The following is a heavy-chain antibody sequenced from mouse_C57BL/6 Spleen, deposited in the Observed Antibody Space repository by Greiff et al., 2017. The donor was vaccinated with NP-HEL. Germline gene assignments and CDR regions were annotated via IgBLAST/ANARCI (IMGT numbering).Heavy chain of an antibody. Sequence: ESGPGLVKPSQSLSLTCSVTGYSITSGYYWNWIRQFPGNKLEWMGYISYDGSNNYNPSLKNRISFTHDTSKNQFFLKLNSVTTEDTAADYCENDRTGFDYWGQGTTLTVSS. J-gene: IGHJ2*01. D-gene: IGHD4-1*01. CDR1: GYSITSGYY. CDR2: ISYDGSN. V-gene: IGHV3-6*01. CDR3: ENDRTGFDY.